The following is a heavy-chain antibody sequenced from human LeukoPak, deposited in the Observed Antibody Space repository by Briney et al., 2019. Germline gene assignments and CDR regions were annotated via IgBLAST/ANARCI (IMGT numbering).Heavy chain of an antibody. CDR1: GGSFSGYY. CDR2: INHSGST. D-gene: IGHD6-13*01. J-gene: IGHJ4*02. V-gene: IGHV4-34*01. Sequence: SETLSLTCAVYGGSFSGYYWSWIRQPPGKGLEWIGEINHSGSTNYIPSLKSRVTISVDTSKNQFSLKLSSVTAADAAVYYCARGRGDSSSSYYFDYWGQGTLVTVSS. CDR3: ARGRGDSSSSYYFDY.